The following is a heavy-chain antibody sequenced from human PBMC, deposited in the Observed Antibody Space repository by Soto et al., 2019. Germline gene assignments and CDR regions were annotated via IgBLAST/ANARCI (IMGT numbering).Heavy chain of an antibody. CDR1: GCSVTSGGYY. D-gene: IGHD7-27*01. V-gene: IGHV4-31*03. Sequence: QVQLQESGPGLVRPSQTLSLTCTVSGCSVTSGGYYWSWIRHCPGKGLEWIGYIYSSGDTNYNPSLNRRVAMSVDTSKNQFSLQLTSVTVADTAIYYCTRYWGPPVTHGYYSWGQGILVTVSS. J-gene: IGHJ4*02. CDR2: IYSSGDT. CDR3: TRYWGPPVTHGYYS.